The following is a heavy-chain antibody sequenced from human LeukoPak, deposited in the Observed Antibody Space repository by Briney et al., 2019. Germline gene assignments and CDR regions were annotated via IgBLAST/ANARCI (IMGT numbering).Heavy chain of an antibody. D-gene: IGHD2-2*01. CDR2: ISYDGSNK. J-gene: IGHJ4*02. Sequence: GRSLRLSCAASGFTFSSYGMHWVRQAPGKGLEWVAVISYDGSNKYYADSVKGRFTISRDNSKNTLYLQMNSLGAEDTAVYYCARGAVVPAATWVYYWGQGTLVTVSS. CDR1: GFTFSSYG. CDR3: ARGAVVPAATWVYY. V-gene: IGHV3-30*03.